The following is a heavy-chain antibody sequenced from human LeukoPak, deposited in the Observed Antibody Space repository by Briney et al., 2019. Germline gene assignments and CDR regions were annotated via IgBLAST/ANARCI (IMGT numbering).Heavy chain of an antibody. J-gene: IGHJ4*02. D-gene: IGHD3-3*01. V-gene: IGHV1-18*01. CDR2: ISAYNGNT. Sequence: GSVKVSCKASGYTFTSYGISWVRQAPGQGLEWMGWISAYNGNTNYAQKLQGRVTMTTDTSTSTAYMELRSLRSDDTAVYYCARDNSIFGVGNYYFDYWGQGTLVTVSS. CDR3: ARDNSIFGVGNYYFDY. CDR1: GYTFTSYG.